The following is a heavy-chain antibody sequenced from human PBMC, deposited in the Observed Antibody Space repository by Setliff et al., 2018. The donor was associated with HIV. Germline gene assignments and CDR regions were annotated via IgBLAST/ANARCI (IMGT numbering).Heavy chain of an antibody. J-gene: IGHJ1*01. Sequence: ASVKVSCKASGYTLTSYGISWVRQAPGQGLEWMGWISAYNGNTNYAQKVQGRVTMTTDTSTSTAYMELSSLRSDDTAMYYCATDPGYSSTWYSESFQHWGQGTVVTVSS. CDR1: GYTLTSYG. CDR2: ISAYNGNT. V-gene: IGHV1-18*01. CDR3: ATDPGYSSTWYSESFQH. D-gene: IGHD6-13*01.